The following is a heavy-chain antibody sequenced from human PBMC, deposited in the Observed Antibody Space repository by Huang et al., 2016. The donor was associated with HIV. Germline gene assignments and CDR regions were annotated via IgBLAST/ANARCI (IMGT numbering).Heavy chain of an antibody. CDR2: INQCGST. CDR3: ARERMMSWLDDHDAFDI. J-gene: IGHJ3*02. D-gene: IGHD1-1*01. V-gene: IGHV4-34*01. CDR1: GGSFSGYY. Sequence: QVQLQQWGAGLLKPSETLSLTCAVYGGSFSGYYWSWIRQSPGKGLEWIGEINQCGSTNYHPSLKSRLTISVDTSKNQFSRKLSSVTAADTAVYYCARERMMSWLDDHDAFDIWGQGTMVTVSS.